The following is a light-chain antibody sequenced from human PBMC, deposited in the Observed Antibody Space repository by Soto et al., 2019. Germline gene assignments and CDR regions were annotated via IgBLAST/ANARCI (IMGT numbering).Light chain of an antibody. Sequence: DIQMTQSPSTLSASVRDRVTITCRASQTISRWFAWYQQKPGKTPKLLIYDASSLESGVPSRFSGSGSGTEFALTISGLQPDDFATYYCQQYNSYPWTFGQGTKVEIK. J-gene: IGKJ1*01. CDR3: QQYNSYPWT. CDR1: QTISRW. V-gene: IGKV1-5*01. CDR2: DAS.